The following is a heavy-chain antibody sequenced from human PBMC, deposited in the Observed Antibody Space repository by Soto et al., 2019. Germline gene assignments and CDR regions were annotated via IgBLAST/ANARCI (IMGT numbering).Heavy chain of an antibody. D-gene: IGHD4-17*01. CDR3: ARHSPDYGDYVFDY. J-gene: IGHJ4*02. Sequence: SETLSLTCTVSGGSISSYYWSWIRQPPGKGLEWIGYIYYSGSTNYNPSLKSRVTISVDTSKNQFSLKLSSVTAADTAVYYCARHSPDYGDYVFDYWGQGTLVTVSS. CDR2: IYYSGST. V-gene: IGHV4-59*08. CDR1: GGSISSYY.